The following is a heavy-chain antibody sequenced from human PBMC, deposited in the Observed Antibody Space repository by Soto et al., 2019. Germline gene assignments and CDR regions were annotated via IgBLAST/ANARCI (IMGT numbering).Heavy chain of an antibody. V-gene: IGHV4-61*01. CDR1: GGSVSSGSYY. CDR2: IYYSGST. Sequence: TSETLSLTCTVSGGSVSSGSYYWSWIRQPPGKGLEWIGYIYYSGSTNYNPSLKSRVTISVDRSKNQFSLKLSSVTAADTAVYYCARGGLLPDYWGQGTLVTVSS. D-gene: IGHD6-19*01. CDR3: ARGGLLPDY. J-gene: IGHJ4*02.